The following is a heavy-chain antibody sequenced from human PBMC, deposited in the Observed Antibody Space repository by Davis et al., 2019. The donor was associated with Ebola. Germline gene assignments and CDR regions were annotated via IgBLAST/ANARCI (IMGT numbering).Heavy chain of an antibody. CDR2: IIPIFGTA. CDR3: ARVFRPSDDVVVVYAIEGLDY. CDR1: GGTFSTYA. V-gene: IGHV1-69*13. Sequence: VKVSCKASGGTFSTYAINWVRQAPGQGLEWMGGIIPIFGTANYAQKFQGRVTITADESTSTAYMELSSLRSEDTAVYYCARVFRPSDDVVVVYAIEGLDYWGQGTLVTVSS. J-gene: IGHJ4*02. D-gene: IGHD2-8*02.